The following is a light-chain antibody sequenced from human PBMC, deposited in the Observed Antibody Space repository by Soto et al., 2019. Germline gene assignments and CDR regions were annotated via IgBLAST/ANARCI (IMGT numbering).Light chain of an antibody. CDR2: KAS. J-gene: IGKJ1*01. CDR1: QSISSW. CDR3: QQYNSYSPWT. Sequence: DIQMTQSPSTPSASVGDRVTITSRASQSISSWLAWYQQKPGKAPKLLIYKASSLESGVPSRFSGSGSGTEFTLTISSLQPDDFATYYCQQYNSYSPWTFGQGTKVENK. V-gene: IGKV1-5*03.